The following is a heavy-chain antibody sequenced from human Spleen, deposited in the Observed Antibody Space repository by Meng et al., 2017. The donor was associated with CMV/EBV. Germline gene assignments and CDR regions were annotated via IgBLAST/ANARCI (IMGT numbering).Heavy chain of an antibody. CDR1: GYTFTKNY. Sequence: ASVKVSCKASGYTFTKNYIHWVRQAPGQGLEWMGWIHPHRGDTNYAQQFQGRVTLTRDTSINTGYMELTRLTSDDTAVYYCARDNNWGPDYWGQGTLVTVSS. CDR3: ARDNNWGPDY. V-gene: IGHV1-2*02. CDR2: IHPHRGDT. D-gene: IGHD7-27*01. J-gene: IGHJ4*02.